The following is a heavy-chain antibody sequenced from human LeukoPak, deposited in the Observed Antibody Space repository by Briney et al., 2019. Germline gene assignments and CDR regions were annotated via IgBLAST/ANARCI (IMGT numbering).Heavy chain of an antibody. CDR2: INSDGSST. CDR3: ARDRVPNYYDSLFH. D-gene: IGHD3-22*01. J-gene: IGHJ4*02. V-gene: IGHV3-74*01. CDR1: GFTFSSYW. Sequence: PGGSLRLSCAAPGFTFSSYWMHWVRQAPVKGLVWVSRINSDGSSTSYADSVKGRFTISRDNAKNTLYLQMNSLRAEDTAVYYCARDRVPNYYDSLFHWGQGTLVTVSS.